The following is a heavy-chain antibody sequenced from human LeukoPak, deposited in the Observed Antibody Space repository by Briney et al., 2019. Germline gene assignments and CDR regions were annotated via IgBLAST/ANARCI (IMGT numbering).Heavy chain of an antibody. CDR2: INHSGST. CDR1: GGSFSGYY. D-gene: IGHD2-15*01. Sequence: SETLSLTCTVYGGSFSGYYWSWIRQPPGKGLEWIGEINHSGSTNYNPSLKSRVTISEDTSKNQFSLKLSSVTAADTAVYYRATVVVVVAATSLYNWFDPWGQGTLVTVSS. V-gene: IGHV4-34*01. J-gene: IGHJ5*02. CDR3: ATVVVVVAATSLYNWFDP.